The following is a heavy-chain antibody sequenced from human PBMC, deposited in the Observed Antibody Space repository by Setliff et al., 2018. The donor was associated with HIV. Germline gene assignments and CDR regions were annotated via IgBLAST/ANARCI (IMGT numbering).Heavy chain of an antibody. Sequence: ASVKVSCKAAGGTFSSYGISWVRQAPGQGLEWMGGIIPILGIANYAQKFQGRVTITADESTSTAYMELRSLRSEDTAVYYCARQYYDSSGFDLDPYYFDYWGQGTLGTVSS. CDR2: IIPILGIA. V-gene: IGHV1-69*10. CDR3: ARQYYDSSGFDLDPYYFDY. D-gene: IGHD3-22*01. J-gene: IGHJ4*01. CDR1: GGTFSSYG.